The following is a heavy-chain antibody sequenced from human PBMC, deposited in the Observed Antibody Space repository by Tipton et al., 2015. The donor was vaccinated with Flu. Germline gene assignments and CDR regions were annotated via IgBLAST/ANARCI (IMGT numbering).Heavy chain of an antibody. J-gene: IGHJ4*02. CDR1: GFTFSSSW. V-gene: IGHV3-7*01. CDR2: IKQDGNEK. CDR3: ARDQETYDFLSGHFHYFDN. D-gene: IGHD3-3*01. Sequence: SLRLSCAASGFTFSSSWMSWVRQAPGRGLEWVANIKQDGNEKQYLDSVKGRFTISRDNAKNSLYLQMSSLRAEDTAVYFCARDQETYDFLSGHFHYFDNWGQGTLVTFSS.